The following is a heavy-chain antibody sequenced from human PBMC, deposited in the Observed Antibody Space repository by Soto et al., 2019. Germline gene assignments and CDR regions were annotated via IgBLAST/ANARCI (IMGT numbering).Heavy chain of an antibody. CDR3: ARLGIWVGELFPVDYYGMDV. V-gene: IGHV1-18*04. J-gene: IGHJ6*02. Sequence: QVQLVQSGAEVKKPGASVKVSCKASGYTFTSYGISWVRQAPGQGLEWMGWISAYNGNTNYAQKLQGRVTMTTDTSTSTAYMELRSLRSDDTAVYYCARLGIWVGELFPVDYYGMDVWGQGTTVTVSS. CDR1: GYTFTSYG. D-gene: IGHD3-10*01. CDR2: ISAYNGNT.